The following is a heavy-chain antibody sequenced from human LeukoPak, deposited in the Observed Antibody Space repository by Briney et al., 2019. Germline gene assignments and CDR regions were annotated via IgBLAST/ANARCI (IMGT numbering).Heavy chain of an antibody. CDR3: ARIWFSASRYYYMDV. CDR1: GFTVSSNY. Sequence: YPGGSLRLSCAASGFTVSSNYMSWVRQAPGKGLEGVSVIYSGGSTYYADSVKGRFTISRDNSKNTLYLQMNSLRAEDTAVYYCARIWFSASRYYYMDVWGKGTTVTVSS. J-gene: IGHJ6*03. D-gene: IGHD3-10*01. CDR2: IYSGGST. V-gene: IGHV3-53*01.